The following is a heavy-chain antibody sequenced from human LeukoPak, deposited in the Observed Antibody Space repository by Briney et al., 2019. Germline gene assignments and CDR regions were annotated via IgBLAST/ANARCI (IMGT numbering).Heavy chain of an antibody. Sequence: GASVKVPCKASGYIFTDYYIHWLRQAPGQSFEWMGRIDPDSGGTRSAHKFQGRVTVTRDTSISTVYMELRWLMSDDAAVYYCARGPASGALDIWGQGTMVTVSS. CDR3: ARGPASGALDI. CDR1: GYIFTDYY. D-gene: IGHD7-27*01. J-gene: IGHJ3*02. CDR2: IDPDSGGT. V-gene: IGHV1-2*06.